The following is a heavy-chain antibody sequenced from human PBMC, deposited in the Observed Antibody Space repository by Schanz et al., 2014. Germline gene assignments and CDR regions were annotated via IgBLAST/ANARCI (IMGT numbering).Heavy chain of an antibody. CDR1: EFTFSTDA. J-gene: IGHJ4*02. D-gene: IGHD3-10*01. CDR3: VRDELLWFGEVLSLDY. CDR2: ISSGGGST. Sequence: EVQLLESGGGLVQPGGSLRLSCAASEFTFSTDAMSWVRQAPGKGLEWVSSISSGGGSTYYADSVKGRFTISRDNSNKTVDLQMNSLRAEDTALYYCVRDELLWFGEVLSLDYWGQGALVTVSS. V-gene: IGHV3-23*01.